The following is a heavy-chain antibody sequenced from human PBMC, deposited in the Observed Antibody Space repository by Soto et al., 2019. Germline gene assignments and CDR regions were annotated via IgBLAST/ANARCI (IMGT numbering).Heavy chain of an antibody. CDR1: GFTFSSFW. V-gene: IGHV3-74*01. J-gene: IGHJ4*02. Sequence: EVQLVESGGGLVQPGGSLRLSCAVSGFTFSSFWMHWVRQAPGEGLVWVSRINTDGSSTSYADSVKGRFTISRDNAKNTLYLQMNSLRVEDTAMYYCAKRGVDTFGFYYGGQGNLVTVSS. CDR3: AKRGVDTFGFYY. D-gene: IGHD3-10*01. CDR2: INTDGSST.